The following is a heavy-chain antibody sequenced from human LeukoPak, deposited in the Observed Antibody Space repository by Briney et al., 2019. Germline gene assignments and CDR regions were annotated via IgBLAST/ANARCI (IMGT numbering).Heavy chain of an antibody. CDR1: GFTFNHFV. CDR3: ARDQGTVTTIRGVDI. CDR2: IWYDGSNK. J-gene: IGHJ3*02. Sequence: PGGSLRLSCAASGFTFNHFVIHWVRQAPGKGREGVAIIWYDGSNKYYADSVKGRFTTSRDNSKNTLYLQMNGLRAEDTAVYYCARDQGTVTTIRGVDIWGQGTMVTVSS. D-gene: IGHD4-17*01. V-gene: IGHV3-33*01.